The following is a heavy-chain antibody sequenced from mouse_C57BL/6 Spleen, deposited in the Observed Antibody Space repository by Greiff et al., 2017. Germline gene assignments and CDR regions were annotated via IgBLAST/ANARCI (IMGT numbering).Heavy chain of an antibody. Sequence: VQLQQSGPELVKPGASVKISCKASGYSFTGYYMNWVKQSPEKSLEWIGEINPSTGGTTYNQKFKAKATLTVDKSSSPACMQLKSLTAEDSAVYCGARGNYVAWLAYWGQGTLVTVSA. J-gene: IGHJ3*01. CDR2: INPSTGGT. CDR1: GYSFTGYY. V-gene: IGHV1-42*01. D-gene: IGHD2-1*01. CDR3: ARGNYVAWLAY.